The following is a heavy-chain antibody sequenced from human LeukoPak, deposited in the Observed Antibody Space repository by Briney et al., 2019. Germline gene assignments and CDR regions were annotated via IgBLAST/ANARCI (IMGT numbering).Heavy chain of an antibody. D-gene: IGHD3-10*01. CDR2: IWYDGSNK. V-gene: IGHV3-33*01. Sequence: PGRSLRLSCAASGFTFSSYGMHWVRQAPGKGLEWVAVIWYDGSNKYYADSVKGRFTISRDNSKNTLYLQMNSLRAEDTAVYYCARDTYYYGSGSSFDYWGQGTLVTVSS. J-gene: IGHJ4*02. CDR3: ARDTYYYGSGSSFDY. CDR1: GFTFSSYG.